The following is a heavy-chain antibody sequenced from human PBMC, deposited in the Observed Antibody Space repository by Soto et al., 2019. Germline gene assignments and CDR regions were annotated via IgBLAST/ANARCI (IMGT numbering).Heavy chain of an antibody. Sequence: ASVKVSCKASGYTFTSYAMHWVRQAPGQRLEWMGWINAGNGNTKYSQKFQGRVTITRDTSASTAYMELSSLRSEDTAVYYCAREVITMVRGVMGHYYYYGMDVWGQGTTVTVSS. V-gene: IGHV1-3*01. D-gene: IGHD3-10*01. J-gene: IGHJ6*02. CDR3: AREVITMVRGVMGHYYYYGMDV. CDR1: GYTFTSYA. CDR2: INAGNGNT.